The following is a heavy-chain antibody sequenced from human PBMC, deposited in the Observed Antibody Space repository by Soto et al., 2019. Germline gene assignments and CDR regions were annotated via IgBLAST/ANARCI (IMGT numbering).Heavy chain of an antibody. Sequence: GGSLRLSCAASGFTFDDYAMHWVRQAPGKGLEWVSGISWNSGSIGYADSVKGRFTISRDNAKNSLYLQMNRLRAEDTAFYYCAKDSAYADPYYYYYMDVWGKGTTVTVSS. J-gene: IGHJ6*03. CDR1: GFTFDDYA. CDR2: ISWNSGSI. V-gene: IGHV3-9*01. CDR3: AKDSAYADPYYYYYMDV.